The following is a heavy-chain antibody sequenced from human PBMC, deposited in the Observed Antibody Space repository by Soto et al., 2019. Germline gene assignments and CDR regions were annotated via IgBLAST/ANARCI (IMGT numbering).Heavy chain of an antibody. CDR3: AKTRGAMIYAISVYGMDV. CDR2: ISSSADST. D-gene: IGHD2-8*01. V-gene: IGHV3-23*01. J-gene: IGHJ6*02. CDR1: GFSFSSFA. Sequence: EVQLLESGGGFIHPGGSLRLSCAASGFSFSSFAMNWVHQAPGKGLEWVSIISSSADSTFYADSVKGRFTISRDNSKSTLYLQINSLRAEDTAVYYCAKTRGAMIYAISVYGMDVWGQGTTVTVSS.